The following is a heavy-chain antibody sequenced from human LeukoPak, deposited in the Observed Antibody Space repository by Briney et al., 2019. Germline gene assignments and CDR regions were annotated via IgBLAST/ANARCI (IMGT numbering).Heavy chain of an antibody. CDR2: INHSGST. Sequence: SETLSLTCAVYGGSFSGYYWSWIRQPPGKGLEWIGEINHSGSTNYNPSLKSRVTMSVDTSKNQFSLKLSSVTAADTAVYYCARVAVTTIDYWGQGTLVTVSS. V-gene: IGHV4-34*01. CDR3: ARVAVTTIDY. J-gene: IGHJ4*02. CDR1: GGSFSGYY. D-gene: IGHD4-17*01.